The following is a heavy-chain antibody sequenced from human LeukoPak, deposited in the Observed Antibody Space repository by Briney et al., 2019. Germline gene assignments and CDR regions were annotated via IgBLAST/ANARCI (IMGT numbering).Heavy chain of an antibody. CDR1: GFTFSSYS. CDR3: AREIVLMVYPPDY. Sequence: GGSLRLSCAASGFTFSSYSMNWVRQAPGKGLEWVSYISSSSSTIYYADSVKGRFTISRDNAKNSLYLQMNSLRAEDTAVYYCAREIVLMVYPPDYWGQGTLATVSS. CDR2: ISSSSSTI. D-gene: IGHD2-8*01. V-gene: IGHV3-48*01. J-gene: IGHJ4*02.